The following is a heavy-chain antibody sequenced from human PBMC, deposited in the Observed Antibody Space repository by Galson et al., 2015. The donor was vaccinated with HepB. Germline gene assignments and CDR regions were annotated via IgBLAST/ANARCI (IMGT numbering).Heavy chain of an antibody. V-gene: IGHV3-48*04. Sequence: SLRLSCAASTFIFSTYSMNWVRQAPGKGLEWVSYISSSSTTIYYADSVKGRFTISRDNAKNSLYLQMNSLRTEDTAVYYCARNGDCSSTNCYVPFDYWGQGTLVAVSS. D-gene: IGHD2-2*01. CDR3: ARNGDCSSTNCYVPFDY. CDR1: TFIFSTYS. J-gene: IGHJ4*02. CDR2: ISSSSTTI.